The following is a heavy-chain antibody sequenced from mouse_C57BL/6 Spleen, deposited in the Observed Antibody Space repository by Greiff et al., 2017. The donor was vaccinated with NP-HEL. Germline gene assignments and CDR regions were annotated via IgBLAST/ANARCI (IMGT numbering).Heavy chain of an antibody. J-gene: IGHJ3*01. Sequence: QVQLQQSGAELVKPGASVKMSCKASGYTFTSYWITWVKQRPGQGLEWIGDIYPGSGSTNYNEKFKSKATLTVDTSSSTAYMQLSSLTSEDSAVYYCAREGIDDGYYRFAYWGQGTLVTVSA. D-gene: IGHD2-3*01. V-gene: IGHV1-55*01. CDR3: AREGIDDGYYRFAY. CDR1: GYTFTSYW. CDR2: IYPGSGST.